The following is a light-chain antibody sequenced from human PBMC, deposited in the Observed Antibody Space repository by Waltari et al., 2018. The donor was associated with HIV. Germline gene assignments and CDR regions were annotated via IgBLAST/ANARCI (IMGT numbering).Light chain of an antibody. V-gene: IGLV1-47*01. CDR2: RND. Sequence: SVLTQPPSASGTPGQRGAISCSGSSSNIGRNYVYWYQQLPGTAPKLLIYRNDQRPSGVPDRFSGSKSGTSASLAISGLRSEDEADYYCAAWDDSLSGWMFGGGTKLTVL. J-gene: IGLJ3*02. CDR3: AAWDDSLSGWM. CDR1: SSNIGRNY.